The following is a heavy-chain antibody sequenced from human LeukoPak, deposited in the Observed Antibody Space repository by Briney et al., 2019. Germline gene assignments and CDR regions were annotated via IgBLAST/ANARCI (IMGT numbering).Heavy chain of an antibody. D-gene: IGHD3-3*01. V-gene: IGHV4-59*11. J-gene: IGHJ5*02. CDR3: ARDGTTTFGVGTPGWFDP. Sequence: SETLSLTCTVSGGSISSHYWSWIRRPPGKGLEWIGYIYYSGSTNYNPSLKSRVTISVDTSKNQFSLKLSSVTAADTAVYYCARDGTTTFGVGTPGWFDPWGQGTLVTVSS. CDR2: IYYSGST. CDR1: GGSISSHY.